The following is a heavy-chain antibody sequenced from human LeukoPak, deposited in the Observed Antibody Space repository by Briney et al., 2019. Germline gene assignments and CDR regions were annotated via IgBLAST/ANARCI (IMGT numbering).Heavy chain of an antibody. CDR2: IKQDGSEK. CDR3: ARDIPPQYSGYDDAFGI. Sequence: GGSLRLSCAASGFTFSSYWMSWVRQAPGKGLEWVANIKQDGSEKYYVDSVKGRFTISRDNAKNSLYLQMNSLRAEDTAVYYCARDIPPQYSGYDDAFGIWGQGTMVTVSS. D-gene: IGHD5-12*01. CDR1: GFTFSSYW. V-gene: IGHV3-7*03. J-gene: IGHJ3*02.